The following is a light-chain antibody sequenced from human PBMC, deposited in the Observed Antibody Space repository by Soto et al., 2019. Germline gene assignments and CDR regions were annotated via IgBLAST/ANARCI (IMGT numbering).Light chain of an antibody. CDR3: QQSYSSPPT. CDR1: QSISNH. J-gene: IGKJ1*01. V-gene: IGKV1-39*01. CDR2: AAS. Sequence: DIPMTPSPSSLSASVEDSVIIXXRASQSISNHLNWYQQKPGKAPKLXIFAASSLQSGVPSRFSGSRSGPDFTLTISSLQPEDFATYYCQQSYSSPPTFGQGTKVDIK.